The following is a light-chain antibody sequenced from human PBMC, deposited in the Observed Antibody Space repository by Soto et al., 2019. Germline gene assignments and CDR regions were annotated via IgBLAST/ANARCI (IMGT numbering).Light chain of an antibody. J-gene: IGKJ1*01. Sequence: DIQMTQSPSTLSASIGDRVTITCRASESIRTWLAWYQHKPGKAPKFLIYDASSLESGVPSRFSGSGSGTEFTPTITNLQPDDFATYFGQQYHNYPRSFGKGTKVE. CDR1: ESIRTW. CDR3: QQYHNYPRS. CDR2: DAS. V-gene: IGKV1-5*01.